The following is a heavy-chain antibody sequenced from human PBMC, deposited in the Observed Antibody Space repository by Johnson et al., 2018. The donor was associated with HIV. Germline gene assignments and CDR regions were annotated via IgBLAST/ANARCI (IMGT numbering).Heavy chain of an antibody. CDR3: ARMTTTVSHHDAFDI. D-gene: IGHD4-17*01. CDR1: GFTVSSNY. V-gene: IGHV3-66*01. CDR2: FYSGDST. Sequence: VQLVESGGGLVQPGGYLRLSCAASGFTVSSNYMSWVRQAPGKGLEWVSTFYSGDSTYYADSVKGRFTISRDNSKNTLYLQMNSLRAEDTAVYYCARMTTTVSHHDAFDIWGQGTMVTVSS. J-gene: IGHJ3*02.